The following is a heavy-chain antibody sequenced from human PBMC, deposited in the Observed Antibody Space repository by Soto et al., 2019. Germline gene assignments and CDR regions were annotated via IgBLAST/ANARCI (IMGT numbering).Heavy chain of an antibody. D-gene: IGHD2-15*01. CDR3: ARDRCSGGSCHHHPLYGMDV. Sequence: PGGSLRLSCAASGFTFSSYSMNWVRQAPGKGLEWVSSISSSSSYIYYADSVKGRFTISRDNAKNSLYLQMNSLRAEDTAVYYCARDRCSGGSCHHHPLYGMDVWGQGTTVTVSS. CDR2: ISSSSSYI. V-gene: IGHV3-21*01. CDR1: GFTFSSYS. J-gene: IGHJ6*02.